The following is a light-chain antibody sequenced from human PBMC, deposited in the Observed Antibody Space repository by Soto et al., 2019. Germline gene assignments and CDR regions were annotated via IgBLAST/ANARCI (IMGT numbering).Light chain of an antibody. CDR2: GAS. V-gene: IGKV3-15*01. Sequence: ETVMTQSPATLSVSPGEGATLSCRASQTINNNLAWYQQKPGQAPRLLIYGASRRATGVPARFSGSGSRTDFSFTISSLQPEDVAIYYCHQYDNLPPTFGQGTRLEIK. CDR3: HQYDNLPPT. J-gene: IGKJ5*01. CDR1: QTINNN.